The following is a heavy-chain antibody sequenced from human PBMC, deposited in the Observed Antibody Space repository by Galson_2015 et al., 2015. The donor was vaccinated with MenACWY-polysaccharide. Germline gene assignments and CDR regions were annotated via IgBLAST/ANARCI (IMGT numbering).Heavy chain of an antibody. Sequence: SLRLSCAASGFVFRTSAMSWVRQAPGKGLEWVSMLTGSGDSTYYADSVKGRFTISRDKSKNTLYLQMNSLRAEDTAVYYCARDELGHVAAGVFWGQGTQVIVSS. D-gene: IGHD6-13*01. J-gene: IGHJ4*02. CDR1: GFVFRTSA. CDR2: LTGSGDST. V-gene: IGHV3-23*01. CDR3: ARDELGHVAAGVF.